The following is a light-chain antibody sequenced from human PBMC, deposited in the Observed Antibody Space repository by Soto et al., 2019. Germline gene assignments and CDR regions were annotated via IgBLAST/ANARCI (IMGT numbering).Light chain of an antibody. CDR2: LGS. CDR1: QSLLHSNGYNY. J-gene: IGKJ4*01. CDR3: MQGLQTPFT. Sequence: DIVMTQSPLSLPVTPGEPASISCRSSQSLLHSNGYNYLDWYLQKPGQSPQLLIYLGSNRASGVPDRCSGSGSGTDFTLKISRVEAEDVGIYYCMQGLQTPFTFGGGTKVEIK. V-gene: IGKV2-28*01.